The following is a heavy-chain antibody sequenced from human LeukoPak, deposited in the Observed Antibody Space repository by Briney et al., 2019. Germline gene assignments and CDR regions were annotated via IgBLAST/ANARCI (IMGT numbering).Heavy chain of an antibody. CDR2: MNPNSGNT. Sequence: ASVKVSYKASGYTFTSYDINGVRQATGQGREWMGGMNPNSGNTGYAQKFQGRVTMTRNTSISTAYMELSSLRCEDTAVYYCARGMHDYVWGTYRAPHAFDIWGQGTMVTVSS. CDR3: ARGMHDYVWGTYRAPHAFDI. V-gene: IGHV1-8*01. J-gene: IGHJ3*02. D-gene: IGHD3-16*02. CDR1: GYTFTSYD.